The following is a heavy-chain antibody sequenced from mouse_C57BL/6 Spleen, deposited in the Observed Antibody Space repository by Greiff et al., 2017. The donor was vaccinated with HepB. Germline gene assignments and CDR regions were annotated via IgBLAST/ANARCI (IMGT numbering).Heavy chain of an antibody. V-gene: IGHV2-2*01. J-gene: IGHJ2*01. CDR3: ARGEGGFDY. CDR2: IWRGGST. Sequence: VKLVESGPGLVQPSQSLSITCTVSGFSLTSYGVHWVRQSPGKGLEWLGVIWRGGSTDYNAAFISRLSISKDNSKSQVFFKMNSLQADDTAIYYCARGEGGFDYWGQGTTLTVSS. CDR1: GFSLTSYG.